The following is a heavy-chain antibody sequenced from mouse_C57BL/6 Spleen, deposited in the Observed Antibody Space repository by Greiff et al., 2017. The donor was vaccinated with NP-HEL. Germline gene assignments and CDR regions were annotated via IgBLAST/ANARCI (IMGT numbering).Heavy chain of an antibody. CDR2: ISSGGSYT. D-gene: IGHD1-1*01. CDR1: GFTFSSYG. Sequence: DVQLVESGGDLVKPGGSLKLSCAASGFTFSSYGMSWVRQTPDKRLEWVATISSGGSYTYYPDSVKGRFTISRDNAKNNLYLQMSSLKSEDTAMYYCARLSTTVVAPNAMDYWGQGTSVTVSS. V-gene: IGHV5-6*01. CDR3: ARLSTTVVAPNAMDY. J-gene: IGHJ4*01.